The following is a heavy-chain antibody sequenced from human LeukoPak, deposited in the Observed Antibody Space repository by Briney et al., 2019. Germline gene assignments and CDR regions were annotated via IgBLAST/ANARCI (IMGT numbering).Heavy chain of an antibody. V-gene: IGHV4-59*01. Sequence: PSETLSLTCTVSGGSISSYYWSWIRQPPGKGLEWIGYIYYSGSTNYNPSLKSRVTISVDTSKNQFSLKLSSVTAADTAVYYCATTIGGDVDAFDIWGQGTMDTVSS. D-gene: IGHD3-10*01. J-gene: IGHJ3*02. CDR2: IYYSGST. CDR1: GGSISSYY. CDR3: ATTIGGDVDAFDI.